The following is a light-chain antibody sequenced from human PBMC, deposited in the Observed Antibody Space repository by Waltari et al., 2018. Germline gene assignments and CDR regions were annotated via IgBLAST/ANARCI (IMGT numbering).Light chain of an antibody. V-gene: IGKV1-5*03. CDR1: QSIVVW. CDR2: KAS. Sequence: DIQVPQSPSTLSASVGDRLTIPCRASQSIVVWLSWYQQKPGKAPRLLIYKASYLESGVPSRFSGSGSGTEFTLTISSLQADDFATYYCLQYNSYPWTFGQGTKVEIK. CDR3: LQYNSYPWT. J-gene: IGKJ1*01.